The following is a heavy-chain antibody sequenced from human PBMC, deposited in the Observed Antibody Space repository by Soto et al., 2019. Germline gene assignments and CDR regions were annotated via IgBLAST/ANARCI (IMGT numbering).Heavy chain of an antibody. D-gene: IGHD6-6*01. CDR2: IYSGGST. CDR3: ERERAARGPFDY. J-gene: IGHJ4*02. Sequence: EVQLVESGGGLVQPGGSLRLSCAASEFTVSSNYMSWVRQAPGKGLEWVSVIYSGGSTYYADSVKGRFSISRVNSKNTLYRQTNSLRSDDTAGYYCERERAARGPFDYWGEGTLVAFSS. CDR1: EFTVSSNY. V-gene: IGHV3-66*01.